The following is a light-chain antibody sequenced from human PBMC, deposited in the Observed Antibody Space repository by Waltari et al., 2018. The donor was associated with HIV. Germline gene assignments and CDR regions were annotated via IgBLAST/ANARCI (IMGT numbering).Light chain of an antibody. J-gene: IGKJ1*01. Sequence: DIVMTQSPDSLAVSLGERPTINCKSSQSVLYSSNNKNYLAWYQQKPGQPPKLLISWASTRESGVPDRFSGSGSGTDFTLTISSLQAEDVAVYYCQQYYTTPPWTFGQGTKVEIK. CDR3: QQYYTTPPWT. CDR2: WAS. V-gene: IGKV4-1*01. CDR1: QSVLYSSNNKNY.